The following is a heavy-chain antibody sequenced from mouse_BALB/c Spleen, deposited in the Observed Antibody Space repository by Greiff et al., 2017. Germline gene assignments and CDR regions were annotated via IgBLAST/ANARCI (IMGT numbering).Heavy chain of an antibody. CDR2: INPSTGYT. Sequence: QVQLQQSGAELAKPGASVKMSCKASGYTFTSYWMHWVKQRPGQGLEWIGYINPSTGYTEYNQKFKDKATLTADKSSSTAYMQLSSLTSEDSAVYYCARSTARAVYFDYWGQGTTLTVSS. CDR1: GYTFTSYW. V-gene: IGHV1-7*01. J-gene: IGHJ2*01. D-gene: IGHD3-2*01. CDR3: ARSTARAVYFDY.